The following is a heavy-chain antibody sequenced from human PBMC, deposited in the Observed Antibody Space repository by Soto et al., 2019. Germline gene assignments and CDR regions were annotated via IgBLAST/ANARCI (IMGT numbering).Heavy chain of an antibody. Sequence: QVQLVQSGAEVKKPGSSVKVSCKASGGTFSSYTISWVRQAPGQGLEWMGRIIPILGIANYAQKFQGRVTITADKSTSTAYMDLSSLRSEDTAVYYCARQAGRGLYYYYYGMDVWGQGNTVTVSS. D-gene: IGHD3-16*01. J-gene: IGHJ6*02. V-gene: IGHV1-69*02. CDR1: GGTFSSYT. CDR3: ARQAGRGLYYYYYGMDV. CDR2: IIPILGIA.